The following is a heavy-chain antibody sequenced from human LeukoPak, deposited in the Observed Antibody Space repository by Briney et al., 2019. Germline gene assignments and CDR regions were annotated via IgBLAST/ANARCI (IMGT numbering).Heavy chain of an antibody. CDR1: GFIFSDYS. Sequence: GGSLRLSCAGSGFIFSDYSMNWVRQAPGKGLEWVSFISGSSGYKYYADSVKGRFTISRDNAKTSLYLQMNSLRAEDTAVYYCARAFGSGGRTAVAGISDYWGQGTLVTVSS. CDR3: ARAFGSGGRTAVAGISDY. J-gene: IGHJ4*02. CDR2: ISGSSGYK. D-gene: IGHD6-19*01. V-gene: IGHV3-21*01.